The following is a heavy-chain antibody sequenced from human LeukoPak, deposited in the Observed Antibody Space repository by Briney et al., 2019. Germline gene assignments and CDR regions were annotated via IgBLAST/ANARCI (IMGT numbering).Heavy chain of an antibody. CDR3: TALGAASEY. V-gene: IGHV3-15*01. CDR2: IKSKTDGGTT. Sequence: PGGSLRLSCVASGLTFSNAWMSRISQAPGKGMQWVGHIKSKTDGGTTDYAAPVKGRFTISRDDSKNTLYLQMNSLKNEDAALYYCTALGAASEYWGQGALVTVSS. D-gene: IGHD2-15*01. J-gene: IGHJ4*02. CDR1: GLTFSNAW.